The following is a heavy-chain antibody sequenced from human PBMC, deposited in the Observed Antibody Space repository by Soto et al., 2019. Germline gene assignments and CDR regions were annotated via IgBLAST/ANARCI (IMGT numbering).Heavy chain of an antibody. Sequence: QVQVVESGGGVVQPGRSLRLSCTPSGFTFSGHAMHWVRQAPGKGLEWVAQIWYDGSNKYYADSVKGRFTISRDNSKNTLYVQMDSLRVEDTAVYYCARDGQSLAPYALDVWGQGTPVTVSS. J-gene: IGHJ6*02. V-gene: IGHV3-33*01. D-gene: IGHD6-19*01. CDR3: ARDGQSLAPYALDV. CDR2: IWYDGSNK. CDR1: GFTFSGHA.